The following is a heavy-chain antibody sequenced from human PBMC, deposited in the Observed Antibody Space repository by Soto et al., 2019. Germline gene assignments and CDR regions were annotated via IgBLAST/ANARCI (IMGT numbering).Heavy chain of an antibody. J-gene: IGHJ4*02. CDR1: GYTFTSYS. Sequence: GASVKVSCKASGYTFTSYSMHWVRQAPGQRLEWMGWINAGNGNTKYSQKFQGRVTITRDTSASTAYMELSSLRSEDTAVYYCASLVGALRPIDYWGQGTLVTVSS. CDR3: ASLVGALRPIDY. D-gene: IGHD1-26*01. CDR2: INAGNGNT. V-gene: IGHV1-3*01.